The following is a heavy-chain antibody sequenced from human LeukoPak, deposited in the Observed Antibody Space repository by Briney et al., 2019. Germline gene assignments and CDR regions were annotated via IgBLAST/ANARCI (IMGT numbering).Heavy chain of an antibody. J-gene: IGHJ4*02. CDR2: ISAYNGNT. CDR3: ARGLDFYGSGSYSDY. Sequence: ASVKVSCKASGYTFTSYGISWLRQAPGQGLEWMGWISAYNGNTNYAQKLQGRVTMTTDTSTSTAYMELRSLRSDDTAVYYCARGLDFYGSGSYSDYWGQGTLVIVSS. D-gene: IGHD3-10*01. V-gene: IGHV1-18*01. CDR1: GYTFTSYG.